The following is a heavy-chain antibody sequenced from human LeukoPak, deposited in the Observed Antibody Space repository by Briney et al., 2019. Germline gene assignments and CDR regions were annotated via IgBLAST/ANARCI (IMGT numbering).Heavy chain of an antibody. CDR3: AKDLSDSSGYRSCAFDI. Sequence: GGSLRLSCAASGFTFSSYAMSWVRQAPGKGLEWVSAISGSGGSTYYADSVKGRFTISRDNSKNTLYLQMNSLRAEDTAVYYCAKDLSDSSGYRSCAFDIWGQGTMVTVSS. D-gene: IGHD3-22*01. CDR1: GFTFSSYA. J-gene: IGHJ3*02. V-gene: IGHV3-23*01. CDR2: ISGSGGST.